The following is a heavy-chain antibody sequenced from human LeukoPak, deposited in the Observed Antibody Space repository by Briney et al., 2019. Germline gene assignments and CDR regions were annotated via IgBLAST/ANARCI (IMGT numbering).Heavy chain of an antibody. V-gene: IGHV3-23*01. CDR1: GFTFGSYA. Sequence: GGSLRLSCAASGFTFGSYAMSWVRQAPGKGLEWVSSISGSGHNTYYADSVKGRFTISRDNSKNTLYLQMNSLRVEDTAVYHCANDLPGRVWFDYWGQGTLVTVSS. CDR3: ANDLPGRVWFDY. J-gene: IGHJ4*02. CDR2: ISGSGHNT. D-gene: IGHD3-16*01.